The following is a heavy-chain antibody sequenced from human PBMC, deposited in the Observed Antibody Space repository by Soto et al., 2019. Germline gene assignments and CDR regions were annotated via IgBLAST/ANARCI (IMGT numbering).Heavy chain of an antibody. V-gene: IGHV3-33*01. D-gene: IGHD3-10*01. J-gene: IGHJ4*02. CDR2: IWFDGSNK. Sequence: GGCLRLSCAASGFTFSDYGMHWVRQAPGKGLEWVAVIWFDGSNKYYADSVKGRFTLSRDNSKNTLYLQMNGLRAEDTGVFYCARDPSHGSGSYLDYWGQGTLVTVSS. CDR3: ARDPSHGSGSYLDY. CDR1: GFTFSDYG.